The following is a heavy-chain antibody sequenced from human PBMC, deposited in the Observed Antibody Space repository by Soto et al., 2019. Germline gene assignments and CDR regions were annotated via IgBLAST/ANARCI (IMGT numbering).Heavy chain of an antibody. CDR2: ISSSSAYI. D-gene: IGHD2-21*01. Sequence: EVQLVESGGDLVKPGGSLRLSCADSGFTFSSYSMNWVRQAPGKGLEWVSAISSSSAYIFYADSVKGRFTVSRDNAKNLLYLQMNSLSADGMAVCYCARGGCLWSGLFDYW. CDR1: GFTFSSYS. V-gene: IGHV3-21*01. J-gene: IGHJ4*01. CDR3: ARGGCLWSGLFDY.